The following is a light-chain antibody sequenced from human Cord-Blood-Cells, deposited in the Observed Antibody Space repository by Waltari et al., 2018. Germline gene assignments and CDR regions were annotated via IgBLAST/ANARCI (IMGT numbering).Light chain of an antibody. V-gene: IGKV3-11*01. CDR3: QQRSNWSPT. Sequence: TQSPATLSLSPGERATLSCRASQSVSSYLAWYQQKPGQAPRLLIYDASNRATGIPARFSGSGSGTDFTLTISSLEPEDFAVYYCQQRSNWSPTFGQGTKVEIK. CDR1: QSVSSY. CDR2: DAS. J-gene: IGKJ1*01.